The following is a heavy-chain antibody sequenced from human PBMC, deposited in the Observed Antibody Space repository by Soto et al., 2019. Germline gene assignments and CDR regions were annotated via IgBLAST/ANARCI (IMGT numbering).Heavy chain of an antibody. Sequence: QVQLQETGPGLVKPSETLSLTCTVSGGSISSYYWSWIRQPAGKGLEWIGRIYTNGSTNYNPSLKSRVTMSVDTSKNHFSLKLSSVTAEDTAVYYCARGPSTMGGNTLDYWGQVTLVTVSS. CDR1: GGSISSYY. CDR3: ARGPSTMGGNTLDY. D-gene: IGHD2-15*01. CDR2: IYTNGST. J-gene: IGHJ4*02. V-gene: IGHV4-4*07.